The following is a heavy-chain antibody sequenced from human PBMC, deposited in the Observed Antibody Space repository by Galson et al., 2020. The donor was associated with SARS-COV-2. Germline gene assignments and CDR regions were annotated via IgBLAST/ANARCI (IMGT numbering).Heavy chain of an antibody. CDR2: ISSNGGTS. V-gene: IGHV3-64D*06. CDR1: GFIFSDYA. J-gene: IGHJ4*02. D-gene: IGHD2-2*01. CDR3: LSYSSTRQDH. Sequence: GGSLRLSCSASGFIFSDYAMHWVRQAPGKGLEYVSAISSNGGTSFYADSVNGRFTMSRDNSKNMFYLQMTALRLEDTAFYYCLSYSSTRQDHWGQGTLVTVSS.